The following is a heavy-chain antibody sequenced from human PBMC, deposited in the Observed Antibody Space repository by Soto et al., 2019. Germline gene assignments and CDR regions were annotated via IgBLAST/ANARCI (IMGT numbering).Heavy chain of an antibody. CDR1: GASISGFY. CDR3: ARDGTSALRDWFER. D-gene: IGHD1-1*01. J-gene: IGHJ5*02. Sequence: SETLSLTCTVAGASISGFYWSWIRKSAGKGLEWIGRIYATGTTDYNPSLRSRVMMSVDTSKKQFSLKLRSVTAADTAVFCRARDGTSALRDWFERWGKGISVTVSS. CDR2: IYATGTT. V-gene: IGHV4-4*07.